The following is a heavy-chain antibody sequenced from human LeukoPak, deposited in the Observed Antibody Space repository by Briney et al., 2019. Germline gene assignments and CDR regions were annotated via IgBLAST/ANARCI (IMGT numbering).Heavy chain of an antibody. CDR1: GFTFSSYW. CDR3: GRFTRSGDSVY. Sequence: GGSLRLSCAASGFTFSSYWMSWVRQAPGKGLEWVANIKQDGSEKQYVDSVKGRFAISRDNAENSLYLQMNSLKAEDAAVYYCGRFTRSGDSVYWGQGTLVTVSS. V-gene: IGHV3-7*04. CDR2: IKQDGSEK. J-gene: IGHJ4*02. D-gene: IGHD7-27*01.